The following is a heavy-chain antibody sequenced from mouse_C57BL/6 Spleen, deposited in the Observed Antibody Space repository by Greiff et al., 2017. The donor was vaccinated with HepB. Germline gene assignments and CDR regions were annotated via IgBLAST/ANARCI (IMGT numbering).Heavy chain of an antibody. V-gene: IGHV1-53*01. Sequence: QVHVKQPGTELVKPGASVKLSCKASGYTFTSYWMHWVKQRPGQGLEWIGNINPSNGGTNYNDKFKSKATLTVDKSSSTAYMQLSSLTSEDSAVYYCARGYYGSDFDYWGQGTTLTVSS. CDR2: INPSNGGT. J-gene: IGHJ2*01. CDR3: ARGYYGSDFDY. CDR1: GYTFTSYW. D-gene: IGHD1-1*01.